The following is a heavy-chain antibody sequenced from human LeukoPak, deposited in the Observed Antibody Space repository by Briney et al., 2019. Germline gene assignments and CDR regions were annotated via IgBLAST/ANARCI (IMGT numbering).Heavy chain of an antibody. J-gene: IGHJ4*02. Sequence: SQTLSLTCALSGDSVSSNSAAWHWIRQSPSRGLEWLVRTYYRSKLYNDYAGSVKSRITLNPDTSKNQFSLQLNSVTPEDTAVYYCARGEMATISTFDYWGQGTLVTVSS. CDR3: ARGEMATISTFDY. D-gene: IGHD5-24*01. CDR1: GDSVSSNSAA. CDR2: TYYRSKLYN. V-gene: IGHV6-1*01.